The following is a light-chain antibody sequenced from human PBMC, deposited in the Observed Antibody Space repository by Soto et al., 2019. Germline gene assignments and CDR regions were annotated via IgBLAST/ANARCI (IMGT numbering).Light chain of an antibody. CDR2: RDT. V-gene: IGLV3-9*01. Sequence: SYELTQPLSVSVALGQTARITCGGNNIGSKIVHWSQQKPGQAPVLVIYRDTNRPSWIPERFSGSNSVNTATLTISRAQAGDEADYYCQVWDSNTVFGGGTKLTVL. CDR3: QVWDSNTV. CDR1: NIGSKI. J-gene: IGLJ3*02.